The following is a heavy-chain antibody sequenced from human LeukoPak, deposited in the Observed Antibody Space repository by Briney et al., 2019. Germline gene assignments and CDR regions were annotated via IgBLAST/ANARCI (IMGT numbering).Heavy chain of an antibody. CDR1: GFTFSSFA. J-gene: IGHJ4*02. CDR2: ISPNGNSK. CDR3: VKNMVRGVILLGYFDY. Sequence: GSLRPSCSASGFTFSSFAMHWVRQAPGKGLEYVSAISPNGNSKYYADSVKGRFTISRDNSKNMLYLEMSSLRPEDTAVYFCVKNMVRGVILLGYFDYWGQGTLVTVSS. V-gene: IGHV3-64D*06. D-gene: IGHD3-10*01.